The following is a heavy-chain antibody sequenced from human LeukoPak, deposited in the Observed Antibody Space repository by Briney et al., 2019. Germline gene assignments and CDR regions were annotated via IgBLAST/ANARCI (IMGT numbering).Heavy chain of an antibody. V-gene: IGHV3-21*01. CDR3: ATPLTGGRGGY. CDR2: ISSSSSYI. Sequence: GGSLRLSCAASGFIFSSYSMNWVRQAPGKGLEWVSSISSSSSYIYYADSVKGRFTISRDNAKNSLYLQMNSLRAEDTAVYYCATPLTGGRGGYWGQGTLVTVSS. D-gene: IGHD1-20*01. J-gene: IGHJ4*02. CDR1: GFIFSSYS.